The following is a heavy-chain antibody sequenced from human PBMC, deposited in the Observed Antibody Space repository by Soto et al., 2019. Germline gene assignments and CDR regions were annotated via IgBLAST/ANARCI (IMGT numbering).Heavy chain of an antibody. CDR3: TRELQHNYGYGSDY. D-gene: IGHD3-10*01. CDR1: EFSFSDYY. J-gene: IGHJ4*01. V-gene: IGHV3-11*01. Sequence: PGESLKISCAASEFSFSDYYMSWIRQAPGKGLEWVSYISSSGSTIYYADSAKGRFTISRDNAKKSLYLQMNSLRAEDTAVYYCTRELQHNYGYGSDYWGQGTLVTVSS. CDR2: ISSSGSTI.